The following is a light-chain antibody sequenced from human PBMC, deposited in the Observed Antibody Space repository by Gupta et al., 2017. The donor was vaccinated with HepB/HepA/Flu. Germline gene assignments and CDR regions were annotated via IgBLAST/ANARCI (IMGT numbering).Light chain of an antibody. V-gene: IGKV3-20*01. CDR1: QSVSSSY. CDR3: QQYGSSPRT. J-gene: IGKJ1*01. Sequence: EIVLTQSPGTLSLSPGERATLSCRASQSVSSSYLAWYQQKPGQAPRLLIYGASSRATGIPDSFSGSGSGTDFTLTISRLEPKDFAVYYCQQYGSSPRTFGQGTKVEIK. CDR2: GAS.